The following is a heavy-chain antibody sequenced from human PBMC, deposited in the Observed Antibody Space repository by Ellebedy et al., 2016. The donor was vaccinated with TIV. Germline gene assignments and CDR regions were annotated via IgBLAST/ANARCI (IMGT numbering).Heavy chain of an antibody. D-gene: IGHD1-26*01. CDR2: IYWNDDK. CDR3: AHRHGGATTRGRAYDY. V-gene: IGHV2-5*01. CDR1: GFSLSTSGVG. J-gene: IGHJ4*02. Sequence: SGPTLVXPTQTLTLTCTFSGFSLSTSGVGVGWIRQPPGKALEWLALIYWNDDKRYSPSLKSRLTITKDTSKNQVVLTMTNMDPVDTATYYCAHRHGGATTRGRAYDYWGQGTLVTVSS.